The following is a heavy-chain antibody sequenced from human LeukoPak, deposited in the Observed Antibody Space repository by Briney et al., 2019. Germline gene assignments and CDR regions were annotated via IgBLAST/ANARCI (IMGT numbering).Heavy chain of an antibody. CDR2: INHSGST. Sequence: SETLSLTCTVSGGSISSSSYYWSWIRQPPGKGLEWIGEINHSGSTNYNPSLKSRVTISVDTSKNQFSLKLGSVTAADTAVYYCARARIQLWLLSGVQGPFDYWGQGTLVTVSS. V-gene: IGHV4-39*07. D-gene: IGHD5-18*01. CDR3: ARARIQLWLLSGVQGPFDY. CDR1: GGSISSSSYY. J-gene: IGHJ4*02.